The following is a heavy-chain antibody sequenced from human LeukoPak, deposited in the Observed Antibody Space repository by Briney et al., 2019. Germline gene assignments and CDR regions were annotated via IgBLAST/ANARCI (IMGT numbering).Heavy chain of an antibody. CDR1: GFTLSDYY. V-gene: IGHV3-11*01. Sequence: GGSLRLSCAASGFTLSDYYMRWIRQAPRKGLEWVSYISSGGSTIDYADSVKGRFTISRDNAKNSLYLQMNSPRAEDTAVYYCARAQGYYYDSSGYYIDYWGQGTLVTVSS. D-gene: IGHD3-22*01. J-gene: IGHJ4*02. CDR2: ISSGGSTI. CDR3: ARAQGYYYDSSGYYIDY.